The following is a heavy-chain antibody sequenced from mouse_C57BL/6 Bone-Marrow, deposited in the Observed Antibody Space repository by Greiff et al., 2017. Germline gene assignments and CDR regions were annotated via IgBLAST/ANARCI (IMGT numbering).Heavy chain of an antibody. D-gene: IGHD2-4*01. Sequence: EVKVVESGGDLVKPGGSLKLSCAASGFTFSSYGMSWVRQTPDKRLEWVATISSGGSYTYYPDSVKGRFTSSRYNAKNTLYLQMSSLKSDDTAMYYCARRGITTGFDYWGQGTTRTVSS. V-gene: IGHV5-6*02. CDR3: ARRGITTGFDY. J-gene: IGHJ2*01. CDR1: GFTFSSYG. CDR2: ISSGGSYT.